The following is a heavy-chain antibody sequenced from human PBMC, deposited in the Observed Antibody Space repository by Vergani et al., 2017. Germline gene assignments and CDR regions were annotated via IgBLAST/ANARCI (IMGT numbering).Heavy chain of an antibody. CDR1: GGSISSSSHF. D-gene: IGHD3-16*01. J-gene: IGHJ6*02. Sequence: QLQLHKSGPRLVKPSETLSLTCTLSGGSISSSSHFWGWLRQTPGKGLEWIGSIYYTGSAYYNPSLKSRVSISVDASKNQFSLKLSSVTAADSAVYYCARHDSGHYDASYYGLDVWGQGTTVTVSS. CDR2: IYYTGSA. CDR3: ARHDSGHYDASYYGLDV. V-gene: IGHV4-39*01.